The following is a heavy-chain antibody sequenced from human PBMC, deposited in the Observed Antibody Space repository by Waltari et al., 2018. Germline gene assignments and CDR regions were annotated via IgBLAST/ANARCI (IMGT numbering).Heavy chain of an antibody. CDR2: IYSDDST. Sequence: EVQLVESGGGLVQPGGSLRLSCVASGFSVSANYMNWVRQAPGKGLEWVSVIYSDDSTDYADFVEGRFTIFRDNSKNTVYLQMNSLRPEDTAVYYCARAFGYCSGVSCSYWYFDLWGRGTLSAVSS. D-gene: IGHD2-15*01. J-gene: IGHJ2*01. CDR1: GFSVSANY. CDR3: ARAFGYCSGVSCSYWYFDL. V-gene: IGHV3-66*02.